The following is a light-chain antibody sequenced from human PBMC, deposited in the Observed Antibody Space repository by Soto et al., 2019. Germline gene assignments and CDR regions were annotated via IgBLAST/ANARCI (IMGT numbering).Light chain of an antibody. CDR2: DAS. Sequence: ELVLTQSPATLSVSPGERATLSCRASQGVGSTLAWYQQAPGQAPRLLIYDASTRATDIPARFSGDGSGTEFTLTISRLQSDDIAVYYCQHYKTWPLSFGGGTRVEI. CDR3: QHYKTWPLS. CDR1: QGVGST. V-gene: IGKV3-15*01. J-gene: IGKJ4*01.